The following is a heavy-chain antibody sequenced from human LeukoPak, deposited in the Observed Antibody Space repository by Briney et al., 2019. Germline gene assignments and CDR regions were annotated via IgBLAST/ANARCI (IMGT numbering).Heavy chain of an antibody. CDR2: TLSDGSNK. Sequence: GGSLRLSCAAIGFTFSSYVMHWVRQAPGKGLEWVAFTLSDGSNKYYADSVKGRFTISRDNSKNTLYLQMNSLRPEDTAVYYCAKPRTTAGTLDYFDYWGQGTLVTVSS. CDR1: GFTFSSYV. CDR3: AKPRTTAGTLDYFDY. D-gene: IGHD6-19*01. J-gene: IGHJ4*02. V-gene: IGHV3-30*02.